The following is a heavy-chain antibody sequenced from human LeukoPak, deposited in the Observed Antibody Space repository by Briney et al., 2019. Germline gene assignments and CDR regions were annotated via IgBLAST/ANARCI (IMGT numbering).Heavy chain of an antibody. V-gene: IGHV3-30*04. CDR2: ISYDGSNK. CDR1: GFTFSSYA. D-gene: IGHD5-18*01. J-gene: IGHJ4*02. CDR3: ARDRAYSYGLYYFDY. Sequence: GGSLRLSCAASGFTFSSYAMHWVRQAPGEGLEWVAVISYDGSNKYYADSVKGRFTISRDNSKNTLYLQMNSLRAEDTAVYYCARDRAYSYGLYYFDYWGQGTLVTVSS.